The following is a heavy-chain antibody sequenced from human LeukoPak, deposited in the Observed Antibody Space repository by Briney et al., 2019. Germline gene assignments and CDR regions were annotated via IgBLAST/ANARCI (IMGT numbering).Heavy chain of an antibody. D-gene: IGHD5-24*01. CDR1: GGSISSSSYY. CDR2: IYYSGST. CDR3: ARPSRRDGSVDY. Sequence: VKPSETLSLTCTVSGGSISSSSYYWGWIRQPPGKGLEWIGYIYYSGSTYYNPSLKSRVTISVDTSENQFSLKLSSVTAADTAIYYCARPSRRDGSVDYWGQGTLVTVSS. J-gene: IGHJ4*02. V-gene: IGHV4-39*01.